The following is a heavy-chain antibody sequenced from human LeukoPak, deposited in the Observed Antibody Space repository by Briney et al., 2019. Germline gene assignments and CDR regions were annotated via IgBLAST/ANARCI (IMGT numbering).Heavy chain of an antibody. CDR3: ARLGVLRFLEWPNYGMDV. Sequence: PSETLSLTCTVSGGSISSGGYYWSWFRQHPGKGLEWIGFIYYSGKSYYKPSLKSRVTISVDTSKNQFSLRLNSVTAADTAVYYCARLGVLRFLEWPNYGMDVWGQGTTVTVSS. CDR2: IYYSGKS. V-gene: IGHV4-31*03. CDR1: GGSISSGGYY. D-gene: IGHD3-3*01. J-gene: IGHJ6*02.